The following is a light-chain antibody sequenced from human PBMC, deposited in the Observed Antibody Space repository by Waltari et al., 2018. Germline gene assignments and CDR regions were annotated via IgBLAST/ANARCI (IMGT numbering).Light chain of an antibody. CDR2: GAS. J-gene: IGKJ1*01. CDR3: QQFDDSQWS. V-gene: IGKV3-20*01. CDR1: QSLRSNY. Sequence: EIVLTQSPDSLSLSPGERAILSCRASQSLRSNYFAWYRQRPGQAPSLLIYGASKRATGIPDMFSGSGSGTDFTLTINRLEPEDFAVYYCQQFDDSQWSFGQGTKVELK.